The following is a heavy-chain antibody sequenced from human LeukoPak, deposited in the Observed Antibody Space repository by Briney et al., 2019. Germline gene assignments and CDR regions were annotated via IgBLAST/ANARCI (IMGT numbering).Heavy chain of an antibody. Sequence: PWGSLRLSCAASGFTFSDYYMSWIRQAPGKGLEWVSYISSSGSTIYYADSVKGRFTISRDNAKNSLYLQMNSLRAEDTALYYCAKDIGSSGWYGWFDPWGQGTLVTVSS. CDR1: GFTFSDYY. D-gene: IGHD6-19*01. CDR3: AKDIGSSGWYGWFDP. V-gene: IGHV3-11*01. J-gene: IGHJ5*02. CDR2: ISSSGSTI.